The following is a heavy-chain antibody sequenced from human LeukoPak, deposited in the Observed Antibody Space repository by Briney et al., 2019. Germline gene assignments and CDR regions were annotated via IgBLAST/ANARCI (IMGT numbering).Heavy chain of an antibody. Sequence: GGSLRLSCAASRFTFSSYSMNWVRQAPGKGLEWVSSISSSSSYIYYADSVKGRFTISRDNAKNSLYLQMNSLRAEDTAVYYCAREGRTTVTFDYWGQGTLVTVSS. CDR3: AREGRTTVTFDY. J-gene: IGHJ4*02. D-gene: IGHD4-17*01. CDR2: ISSSSSYI. V-gene: IGHV3-21*01. CDR1: RFTFSSYS.